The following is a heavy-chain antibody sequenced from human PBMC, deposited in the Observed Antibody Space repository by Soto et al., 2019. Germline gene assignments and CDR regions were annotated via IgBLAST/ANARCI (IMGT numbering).Heavy chain of an antibody. CDR1: GYTFTGYY. V-gene: IGHV1-2*02. D-gene: IGHD3-22*01. Sequence: VASVKVSCKASGYTFTGYYMHWVRQAPGQGLEWMGWINPNSGGTNYAQKFQGRVTMTRDTSISTAYMELSRLRSDDTAVYYCARTYYYDSSAYYPGGFQHWGQGTLVTVSS. CDR3: ARTYYYDSSAYYPGGFQH. J-gene: IGHJ1*01. CDR2: INPNSGGT.